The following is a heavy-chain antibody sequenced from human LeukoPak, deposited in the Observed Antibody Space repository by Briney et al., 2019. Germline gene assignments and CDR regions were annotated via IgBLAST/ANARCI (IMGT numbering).Heavy chain of an antibody. CDR3: ARGANSGSYFSAFDY. D-gene: IGHD1-26*01. CDR2: IIPIFGTA. CDR1: GGTFSSYA. J-gene: IGHJ4*02. V-gene: IGHV1-69*13. Sequence: SVKVSCKASGGTFSSYAISWVRQAPGQGLEWMGGIIPIFGTANYAQKFQGRVTITADESTSTAHMELSSLRSEDTAVYYCARGANSGSYFSAFDYWGQGTLVTVSS.